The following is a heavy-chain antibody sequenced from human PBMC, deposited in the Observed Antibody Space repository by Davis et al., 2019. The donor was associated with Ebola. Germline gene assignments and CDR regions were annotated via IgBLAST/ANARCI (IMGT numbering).Heavy chain of an antibody. CDR3: ARGWLRSAFDQ. V-gene: IGHV6-1*01. CDR2: TYYSSKWYN. Sequence: PSETLSLTCAISGDSVSSAGWNWIRQSPSRGLEWLGRTYYSSKWYNDYAVSVKSRITINADTSKNQLSLHLNSVTPEDTAVYYCARGWLRSAFDQWGQGTLVTVSS. D-gene: IGHD5-12*01. CDR1: GDSVSSAG. J-gene: IGHJ4*02.